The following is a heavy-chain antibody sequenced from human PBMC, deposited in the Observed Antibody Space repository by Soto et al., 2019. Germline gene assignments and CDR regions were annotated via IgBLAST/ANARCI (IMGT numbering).Heavy chain of an antibody. V-gene: IGHV1-18*01. CDR3: ARAYYYGPEGSYKNWFDP. CDR2: ISAYNGNT. J-gene: IGHJ5*02. CDR1: GYTFNTYG. Sequence: ASVKVSCEASGYTFNTYGINWVRQAPGQGLEWMGWISAYNGNTYYAQKFQGRVTMTTDTSTRTAYMELRSLRSDDTAVYYCARAYYYGPEGSYKNWFDPWGQGTLVTVSS. D-gene: IGHD3-10*01.